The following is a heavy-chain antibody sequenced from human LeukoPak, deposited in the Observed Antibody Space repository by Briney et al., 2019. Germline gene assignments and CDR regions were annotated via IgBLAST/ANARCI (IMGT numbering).Heavy chain of an antibody. CDR2: IYYSGST. Sequence: SETLSLTCTVSGGSISSGGYYWSWIRQHPGKGLEWIGYIYYSGSTYYNPSLKRRVTISVDTSKNQFSLKLSSVTAADTAVYYCARADIVVVPAAVNWFDPWGQGTLVTVSS. D-gene: IGHD2-2*01. J-gene: IGHJ5*02. CDR3: ARADIVVVPAAVNWFDP. V-gene: IGHV4-31*03. CDR1: GGSISSGGYY.